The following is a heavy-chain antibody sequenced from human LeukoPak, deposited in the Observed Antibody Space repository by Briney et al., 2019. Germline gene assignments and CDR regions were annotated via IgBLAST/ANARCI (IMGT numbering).Heavy chain of an antibody. CDR3: AREPHSSSPDYMDV. D-gene: IGHD6-13*01. J-gene: IGHJ6*03. CDR1: GFTFSSYS. CDR2: ISSSSSYI. V-gene: IGHV3-21*01. Sequence: GGSLRLXCAASGFTFSSYSMNWDRQAPGKGLEWVSSISSSSSYIYYADSVKGRFTISRDNAKNSLYLQMNSLRAEDTAVYYCAREPHSSSPDYMDVWGKGTTVTVSS.